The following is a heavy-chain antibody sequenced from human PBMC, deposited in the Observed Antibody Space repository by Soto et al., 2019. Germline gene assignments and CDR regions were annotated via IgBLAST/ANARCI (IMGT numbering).Heavy chain of an antibody. V-gene: IGHV1-8*01. CDR3: ARGGVRVMDV. CDR2: MNPNSGNT. CDR1: GYTFTSYD. Sequence: QVQLVQSGAEVKKPGASVKVSCKASGYTFTSYDINWVRQATGQGLEWLGWMNPNSGNTGYAQKCQGRVTMTRNTSITTAYRELGSLGSGGTAVYYLARGGVRVMDVWGQGTTVTVSS. J-gene: IGHJ6*02. D-gene: IGHD3-16*01.